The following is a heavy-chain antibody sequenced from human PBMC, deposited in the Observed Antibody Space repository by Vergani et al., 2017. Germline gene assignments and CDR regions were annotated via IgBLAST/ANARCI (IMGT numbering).Heavy chain of an antibody. V-gene: IGHV4-59*02. D-gene: IGHD2-2*03. CDR1: GASVNSYY. J-gene: IGHJ6*02. CDR3: ARDIGYCSSTSCPLAYYNGMDV. CDR2: IYYSGST. Sequence: LQLQESGPGLVKPSETLSLTCTVSGASVNSYYWSWIRQPPGKGLEWIGYIYYSGSTNYNPSLKSRVTISVDTSKNQFSLKLSSVTAADTAVYYCARDIGYCSSTSCPLAYYNGMDVWGQGTTVTVSS.